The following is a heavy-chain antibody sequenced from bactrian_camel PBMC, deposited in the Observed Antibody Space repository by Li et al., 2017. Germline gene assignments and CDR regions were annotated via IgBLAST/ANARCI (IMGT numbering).Heavy chain of an antibody. D-gene: IGHD2*01. CDR2: IISSDTTR. V-gene: IGHV3-2*01. CDR1: GFTFGSHD. Sequence: VQLVESGGGLVQPGGSLRLSCAASGFTFGSHDMSWVRQRPGKGLEWVASIISSDTTRVYEDSVKGQFTISRDNAKNTVYLQMNSLKPEDTAVYYCTTAGLFGVWPQSAPYEHSYWGPGTQVTVS. J-gene: IGHJ4*01. CDR3: TTAGLFGVWPQSAPYEHSY.